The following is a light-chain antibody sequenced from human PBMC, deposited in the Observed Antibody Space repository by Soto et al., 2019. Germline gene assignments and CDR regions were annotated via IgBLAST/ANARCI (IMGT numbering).Light chain of an antibody. CDR2: EVS. CDR1: SSDVGGYNY. J-gene: IGLJ3*02. Sequence: QSALTQPASVSGPPGQSITISCTGTSSDVGGYNYVSWYQQHPGKVPRLMIYEVSNRPSGLSNRFSGSKSGNTASLTISGLQAEDEADYYCSSYTSSNTWVFGGGTQLTVL. V-gene: IGLV2-14*01. CDR3: SSYTSSNTWV.